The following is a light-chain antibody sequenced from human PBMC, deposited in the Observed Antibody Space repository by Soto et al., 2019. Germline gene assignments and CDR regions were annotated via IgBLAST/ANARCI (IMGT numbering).Light chain of an antibody. CDR3: QQQGT. J-gene: IGKJ2*01. CDR2: AAS. CDR1: EFLSSSY. V-gene: IGKV3-20*01. Sequence: EIVLTQSPGTLSLSPGERATLSCRASEFLSSSYLVWYQQKPGQAPRLLIYAASRRATGIPDRFSGSGSATEYTLNINTLEPEDFAVYYCQQQGTFGQGTKSEIK.